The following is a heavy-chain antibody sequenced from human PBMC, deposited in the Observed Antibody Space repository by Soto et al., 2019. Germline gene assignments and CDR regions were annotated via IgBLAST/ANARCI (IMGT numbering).Heavy chain of an antibody. CDR1: GYTFTSYY. Sequence: GASVKVSCKASGYTFTSYYMHWVRQAPGQGLEWMGIINPSGGSTSYAQKFQGRVTMTRDTSTSTVYMELSSLRSEDTAVYYCARDRGGYPGGSRSYYYMDVWGKGTTVTVSS. CDR2: INPSGGST. J-gene: IGHJ6*03. CDR3: ARDRGGYPGGSRSYYYMDV. D-gene: IGHD5-12*01. V-gene: IGHV1-46*03.